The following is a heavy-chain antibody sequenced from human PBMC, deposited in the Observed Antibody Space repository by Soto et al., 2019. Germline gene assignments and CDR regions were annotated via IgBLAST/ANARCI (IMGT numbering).Heavy chain of an antibody. V-gene: IGHV3-7*01. J-gene: IGHJ4*02. CDR3: SRSLDS. CDR2: INQDGSEK. CDR1: GFTFRTYW. Sequence: EVQLMESGGGLVQPGGSLRLSCAASGFTFRTYWMDWVRQTPGKGLEWVANINQDGSEKNYVDSVKGRFTISRYNSKNTLYLQVSSLTAEDAALYYCSRSLDSWGQGTLVTVSS.